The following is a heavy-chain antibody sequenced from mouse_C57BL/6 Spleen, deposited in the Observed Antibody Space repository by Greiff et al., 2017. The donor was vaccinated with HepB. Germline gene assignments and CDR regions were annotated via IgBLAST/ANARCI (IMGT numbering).Heavy chain of an antibody. CDR2: INPNNGGT. J-gene: IGHJ4*01. Sequence: VQLQQSGPELVKPGASVKISCKASGYTFTDYYMNWVKQSHGKSLEWIGDINPNNGGTSYNQKFKGKATLTVDKSSSTAYMELRSLTSEDSAVYYCARRDYYGSSYNYAMDYWGQGTSVTVSS. D-gene: IGHD1-1*01. V-gene: IGHV1-26*01. CDR3: ARRDYYGSSYNYAMDY. CDR1: GYTFTDYY.